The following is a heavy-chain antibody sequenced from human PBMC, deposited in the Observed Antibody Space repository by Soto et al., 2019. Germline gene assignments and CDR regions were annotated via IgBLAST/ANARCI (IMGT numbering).Heavy chain of an antibody. CDR3: ARHGLPDDFTPRGYWLDP. CDR1: GFTFTTFA. Sequence: QVQLVESGGGVVQPGRSLRLSCVASGFTFTTFAFHWVRQAPGKGLEWVGLISHDGTKKYYADSVKGRFTISRDKSKNTMYMEMNSLRGDDTAVYYCARHGLPDDFTPRGYWLDPWGQGTLVTVSS. V-gene: IGHV3-30-3*01. CDR2: ISHDGTKK. J-gene: IGHJ5*02. D-gene: IGHD3-3*01.